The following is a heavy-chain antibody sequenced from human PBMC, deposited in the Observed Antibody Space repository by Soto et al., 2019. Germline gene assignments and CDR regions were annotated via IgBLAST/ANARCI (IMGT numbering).Heavy chain of an antibody. CDR1: GGSISSYY. CDR3: ARYAAVAGILDY. D-gene: IGHD6-19*01. CDR2: IFYSGST. J-gene: IGHJ4*02. V-gene: IGHV4-59*04. Sequence: SETLSLTCTVSGGSISSYYWNWIRQPPGKGLEWIGYIFYSGSTYYNPSLKSRVTLSVDTSKNQFSLTLSSVTAADTAVYYCARYAAVAGILDYWGQGTLVTVSA.